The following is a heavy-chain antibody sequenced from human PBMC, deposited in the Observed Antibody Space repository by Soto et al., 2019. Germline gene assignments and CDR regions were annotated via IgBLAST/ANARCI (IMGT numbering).Heavy chain of an antibody. V-gene: IGHV3-53*04. CDR3: AGDSSGTIERAFDI. Sequence: EVQLVESGGGLVQPGGSLRLSCAASGFTVSSNYMTWVRQAPGKGLEWVSVIYSDDTTYYADSVKGRFTISRHNSKNTLYLQMSSLRAEDTAVYYCAGDSSGTIERAFDIWGQGTKVTVSS. D-gene: IGHD3-22*01. J-gene: IGHJ3*02. CDR2: IYSDDTT. CDR1: GFTVSSNY.